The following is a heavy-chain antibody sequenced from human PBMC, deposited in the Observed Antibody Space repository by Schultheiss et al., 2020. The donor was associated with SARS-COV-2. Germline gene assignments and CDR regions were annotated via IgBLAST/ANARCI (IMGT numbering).Heavy chain of an antibody. J-gene: IGHJ4*02. CDR3: ARVLNSYYDSSGHDY. CDR1: GGSFSGYY. D-gene: IGHD3-22*01. CDR2: INHSGST. Sequence: SETLSLTCAVYGGSFSGYYWSWIRQPPGKGLEWIGEINHSGSTYYNPSLKSRVTISVDTSKNQFSLKLSSVTAADTAVYYCARVLNSYYDSSGHDYWGQGTLVTVSS. V-gene: IGHV4-34*01.